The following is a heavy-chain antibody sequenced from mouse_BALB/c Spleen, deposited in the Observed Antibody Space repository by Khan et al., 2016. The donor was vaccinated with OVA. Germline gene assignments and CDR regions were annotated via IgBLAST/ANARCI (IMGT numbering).Heavy chain of an antibody. CDR1: GFTFSSYS. CDR3: TDHLTGSFAY. J-gene: IGHJ3*01. Sequence: EVELVESGGDLVKPGGSLKLSCAASGFTFSSYSMSWVRQTPDKRLEWVASISSGGDYTYYPDSVKGRFTISRDNAKNTLYLQMSDLKSEDIAMYYCTDHLTGSFAYGGQGTLVTVSA. CDR2: ISSGGDYT. D-gene: IGHD4-1*01. V-gene: IGHV5-6*01.